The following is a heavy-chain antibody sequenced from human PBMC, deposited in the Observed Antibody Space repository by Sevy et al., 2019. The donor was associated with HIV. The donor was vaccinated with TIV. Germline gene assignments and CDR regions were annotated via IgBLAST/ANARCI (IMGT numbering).Heavy chain of an antibody. V-gene: IGHV3-23*01. Sequence: GGSLRLSCAASGFTFSNYAMSWVRQAPGKGLEWVSAISASGGTTFFADSVKGRFTISRDKSESTLYLQMNSLRAEDTAIYYCTNHYDTGGRLDYFDYWGQGTLVTVSS. CDR3: TNHYDTGGRLDYFDY. CDR1: GFTFSNYA. J-gene: IGHJ4*02. CDR2: ISASGGTT. D-gene: IGHD3-22*01.